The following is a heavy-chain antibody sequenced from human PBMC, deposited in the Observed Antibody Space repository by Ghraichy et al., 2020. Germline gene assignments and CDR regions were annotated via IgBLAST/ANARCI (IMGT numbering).Heavy chain of an antibody. J-gene: IGHJ4*02. CDR1: GGSISSYY. CDR3: ARVSMATIRTFDY. Sequence: SETLSLTCTFSGGSISSYYWSWIRQPPGKGLEWIGYIYYSGSTNYNPSLKSRVTISVDTSKNQFSLKLSSVTAADTAVYYCARVSMATIRTFDYWGQGTLVTVSS. D-gene: IGHD5-24*01. CDR2: IYYSGST. V-gene: IGHV4-59*01.